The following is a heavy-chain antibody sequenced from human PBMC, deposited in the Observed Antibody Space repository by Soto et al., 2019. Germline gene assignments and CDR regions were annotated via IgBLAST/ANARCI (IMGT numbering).Heavy chain of an antibody. CDR1: GFTFSSYA. J-gene: IGHJ4*02. CDR2: ISGSGGST. Sequence: EVQLLESGGGLVQPGGSLRLSCAASGFTFSSYAMSWVRQAPGKGLEWVSAISGSGGSTYYADSVKGRFTISRDNSKNTVFLQMNSLGAEDTAVYYCAKSHLLRYFDWLLYFDYWGQGTLVTVSS. D-gene: IGHD3-9*01. V-gene: IGHV3-23*01. CDR3: AKSHLLRYFDWLLYFDY.